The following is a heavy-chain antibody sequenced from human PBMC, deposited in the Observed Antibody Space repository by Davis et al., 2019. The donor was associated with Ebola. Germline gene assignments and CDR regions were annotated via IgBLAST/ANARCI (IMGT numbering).Heavy chain of an antibody. CDR3: AERGGSV. CDR2: IYYTGSA. J-gene: IGHJ4*02. V-gene: IGHV4-59*03. D-gene: IGHD3-16*01. Sequence: PSETLSLTCTVSGVSISRHYWSWTRQPPGKRLEWFGSIYYTGSAYYNSSLASRATISVDTSKNQFSLKLTSVTAADTAMYYCAERGGSVWGQGTLVTVSS. CDR1: GVSISRHY.